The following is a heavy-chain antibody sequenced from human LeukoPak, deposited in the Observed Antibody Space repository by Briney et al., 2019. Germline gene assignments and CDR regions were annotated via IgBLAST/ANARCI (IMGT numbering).Heavy chain of an antibody. V-gene: IGHV3-48*01. D-gene: IGHD4/OR15-4a*01. CDR3: ARDGPEGDLLTRANY. Sequence: GGSLRLPCAASGFTFSTYRMDWVRHSPGEGLECIAYINSGSTDIKYADSVKGRFTISRDNAKDSLYLQMNSLRVEDMALYYCARDGPEGDLLTRANYWGQGTLVTVSS. CDR1: GFTFSTYR. J-gene: IGHJ4*02. CDR2: INSGSTDI.